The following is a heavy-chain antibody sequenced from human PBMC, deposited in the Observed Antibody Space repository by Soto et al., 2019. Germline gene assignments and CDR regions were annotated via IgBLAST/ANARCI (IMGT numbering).Heavy chain of an antibody. Sequence: EVQLLESGGGLVQPGGSLRLSCAASGFTFSSYAMSWVRQAPGKGLEWVSAISGSGGSTYYADSVKGRFTISRDNSKNTLYLQMNSLRAEDTAVYYCAKRPHSSGWYLDAFDIWGQGKMVTVSS. D-gene: IGHD6-13*01. J-gene: IGHJ3*02. CDR3: AKRPHSSGWYLDAFDI. CDR1: GFTFSSYA. CDR2: ISGSGGST. V-gene: IGHV3-23*01.